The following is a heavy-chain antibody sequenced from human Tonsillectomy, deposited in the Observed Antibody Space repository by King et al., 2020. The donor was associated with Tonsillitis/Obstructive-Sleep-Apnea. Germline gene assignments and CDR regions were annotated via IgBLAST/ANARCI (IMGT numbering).Heavy chain of an antibody. J-gene: IGHJ6*03. CDR2: INPNSGRT. D-gene: IGHD2-2*01. CDR3: ARCVGYCSSTSCYADYYYYYYMDV. CDR1: GYTFTGYY. V-gene: IGHV1-2*06. Sequence: QLVQSGAEVKKPGASVKVSCKASGYTFTGYYMHWVRQAPGQGLEWMGRINPNSGRTNYAQKFQGRVTMTRDTSISTAYMELSRLRSDDTAVYYCARCVGYCSSTSCYADYYYYYYMDVWGKGTTVTVSS.